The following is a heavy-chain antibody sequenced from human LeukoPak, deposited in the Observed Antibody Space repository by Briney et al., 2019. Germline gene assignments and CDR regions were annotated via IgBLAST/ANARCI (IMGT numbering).Heavy chain of an antibody. J-gene: IGHJ5*02. V-gene: IGHV4-39*01. D-gene: IGHD4-17*01. Sequence: SETLSLTCTVSGGSISSSSYYWGWIRQPPGKGLEWIGSIYYSGSTYYNPSLKSRVTISVDTSKNQFSLKLSSVTAADTAVYYCARHRGYGDRPNWFDPWGQGTLVTVSS. CDR2: IYYSGST. CDR3: ARHRGYGDRPNWFDP. CDR1: GGSISSSSYY.